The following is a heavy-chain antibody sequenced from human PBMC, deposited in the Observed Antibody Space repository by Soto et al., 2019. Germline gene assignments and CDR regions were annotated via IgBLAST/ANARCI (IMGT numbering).Heavy chain of an antibody. CDR3: ARDGGNGYYGSGSFSDYYYGMDV. CDR2: IYYSGTT. V-gene: IGHV4-31*03. Sequence: SETLSLTCTVSGGSISSGGYYWSWIRQHPGKGLEWIGYIYYSGTTYYNPSLKSRVTISVDTSKNQFSLKLSSVTAADTAVYYCARDGGNGYYGSGSFSDYYYGMDVWGQGTTVTVSS. CDR1: GGSISSGGYY. D-gene: IGHD3-10*01. J-gene: IGHJ6*02.